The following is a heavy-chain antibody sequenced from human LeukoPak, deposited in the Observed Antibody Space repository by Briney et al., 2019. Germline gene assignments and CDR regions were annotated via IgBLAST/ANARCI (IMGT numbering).Heavy chain of an antibody. J-gene: IGHJ6*03. D-gene: IGHD4-17*01. CDR1: GFIFNTYV. CDR2: IRYDGSNK. CDR3: ARDITVTTSYWSPHYYYYMDV. V-gene: IGHV3-30*02. Sequence: PGGSLRLSCAASGFIFNTYVMHWVRQAPGKGLEWLAFIRYDGSNKNYADSVKGRFTISRDNAKNSLYLQMNSLRAEDTAVYYCARDITVTTSYWSPHYYYYMDVWGKGTTVTVSS.